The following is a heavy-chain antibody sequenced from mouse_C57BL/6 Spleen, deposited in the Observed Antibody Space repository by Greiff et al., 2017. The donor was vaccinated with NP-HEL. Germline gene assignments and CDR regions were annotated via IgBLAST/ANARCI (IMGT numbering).Heavy chain of an antibody. CDR1: GFTFSSYA. Sequence: EVQGVESGGGLVKPGGSLKLSCAASGFTFSSYAMSWVRQTPEKRLEWVATISDGGSYTYYPDNVKGRFTISRDNAKNNLYLQMSHLTSEDTAMYYCARSAQATDYFDYWGQGTTLTVSS. V-gene: IGHV5-4*01. J-gene: IGHJ2*01. CDR3: ARSAQATDYFDY. CDR2: ISDGGSYT. D-gene: IGHD3-2*02.